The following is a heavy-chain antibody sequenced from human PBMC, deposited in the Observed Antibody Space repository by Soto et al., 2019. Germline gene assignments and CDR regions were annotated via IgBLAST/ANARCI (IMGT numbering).Heavy chain of an antibody. V-gene: IGHV4-59*01. Sequence: SETLSLTCTVSGGSISSYYWSWIRQPPGKGLEWIGYIYYSGSTNYNPSLKSRVTISVDTSKNQFSLKLSSVTAADTAVYYCARAGCSGGSCYSDYWGQGTLVTVSS. CDR2: IYYSGST. CDR1: GGSISSYY. D-gene: IGHD2-15*01. CDR3: ARAGCSGGSCYSDY. J-gene: IGHJ4*02.